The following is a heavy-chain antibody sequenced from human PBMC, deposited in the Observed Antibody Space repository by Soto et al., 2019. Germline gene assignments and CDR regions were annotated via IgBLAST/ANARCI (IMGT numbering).Heavy chain of an antibody. D-gene: IGHD2-2*01. CDR2: INPNSGGT. CDR3: APATMTFDY. J-gene: IGHJ4*02. Sequence: ASVKVSCKASGYTFTAYNMHWVRQAPGQGLEWMGWINPNSGGTNYAQKFQGRVTMTRDTSISTAYMELSRLTSGDTAAYYCAPATMTFDYWGQGALVTVSS. V-gene: IGHV1-2*02. CDR1: GYTFTAYN.